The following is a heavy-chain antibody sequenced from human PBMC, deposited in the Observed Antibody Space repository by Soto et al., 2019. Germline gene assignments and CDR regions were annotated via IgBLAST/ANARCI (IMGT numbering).Heavy chain of an antibody. V-gene: IGHV4-59*08. J-gene: IGHJ3*01. Sequence: SETLSLTCTVSGGSISRYYWNWIRQPPGKGLEWIGFVYYSGSTSYYPSLKSRVTISIDTSKNQFSLKLSSVTAADTAVYYCAAALSGTCAFDFSGQATLVTLS. D-gene: IGHD6-13*01. CDR1: GGSISRYY. CDR2: VYYSGST. CDR3: AAALSGTCAFDF.